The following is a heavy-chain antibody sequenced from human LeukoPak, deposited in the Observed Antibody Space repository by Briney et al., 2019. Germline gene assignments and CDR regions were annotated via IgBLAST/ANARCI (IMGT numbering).Heavy chain of an antibody. D-gene: IGHD5-12*01. CDR1: GXTFGSYW. CDR3: ARDRGYTQDY. V-gene: IGHV3-74*01. Sequence: PGGSLRLSCAASGXTFGSYWVHWVRQAPGKGLVWVSYIKSDGSSTNYADSVKGRFTISRGNAQNTLYLQMNSLRAEDTAVYYCARDRGYTQDYWGQGTLVTVPS. CDR2: IKSDGSST. J-gene: IGHJ4*02.